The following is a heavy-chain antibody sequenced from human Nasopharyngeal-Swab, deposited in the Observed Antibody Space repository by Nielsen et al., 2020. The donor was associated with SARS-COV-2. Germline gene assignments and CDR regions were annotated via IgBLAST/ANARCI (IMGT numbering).Heavy chain of an antibody. CDR3: AAGPLYYFDY. V-gene: IGHV3-64D*06. J-gene: IGHJ4*02. CDR1: GFTFSSYA. CDR2: ISSNGGST. D-gene: IGHD6-13*01. Sequence: GESLKISCSASGFTFSSYAMHWVRQAPGKGLEYVSAISSNGGSTYYADSVKGRFTISRDNSKNTLYLQMSSLRAEDTAAYFAAAGPLYYFDYWGQGTLVTVSS.